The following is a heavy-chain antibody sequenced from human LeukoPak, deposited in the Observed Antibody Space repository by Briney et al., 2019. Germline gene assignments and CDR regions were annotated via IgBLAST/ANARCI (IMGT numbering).Heavy chain of an antibody. CDR2: IRYDGSNK. Sequence: GGSLRLSCAASGFTFSSYGMHWLRQAPGKGLEWVAFIRYDGSNKYYADSVKGRFTISRDNSKNTLFLQMNSLRAEDTAIYYCATYRQVMLPFESWGRGTLVTVSS. D-gene: IGHD5-18*01. CDR1: GFTFSSYG. V-gene: IGHV3-30*02. J-gene: IGHJ4*02. CDR3: ATYRQVMLPFES.